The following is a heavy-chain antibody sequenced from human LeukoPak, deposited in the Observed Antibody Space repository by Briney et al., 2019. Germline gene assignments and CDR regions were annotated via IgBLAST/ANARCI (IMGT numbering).Heavy chain of an antibody. J-gene: IGHJ6*02. D-gene: IGHD6-13*01. CDR1: GGTFSNYA. CDR2: IIPMFGSP. CDR3: ARGSSIAEVGGYFYYYGMDV. V-gene: IGHV1-69*06. Sequence: SVKLSCKASGGTFSNYAISWVRQAPGHGLEWMGRIIPMFGSPNFAQKFQGRVTITADKSTSTAYMELSSLRSEDTAVYYCARGSSIAEVGGYFYYYGMDVWGQGTTVTVSS.